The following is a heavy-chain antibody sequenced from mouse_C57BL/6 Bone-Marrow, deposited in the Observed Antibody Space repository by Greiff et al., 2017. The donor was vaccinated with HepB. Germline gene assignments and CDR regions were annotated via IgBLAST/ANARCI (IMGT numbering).Heavy chain of an antibody. Sequence: VQLQQPGAELVKPGASVKVSCKASGYTFTSYWMHWVKQRPGQGLEWIGRIHPSDSDTNYNQKFKGKATLTVDKSSSTAYMQLSSLTSDVSAVYYCAILGYYYGSSYDYAMDYWGQGTSVTVSS. V-gene: IGHV1-74*01. CDR1: GYTFTSYW. J-gene: IGHJ4*01. CDR2: IHPSDSDT. CDR3: AILGYYYGSSYDYAMDY. D-gene: IGHD1-1*01.